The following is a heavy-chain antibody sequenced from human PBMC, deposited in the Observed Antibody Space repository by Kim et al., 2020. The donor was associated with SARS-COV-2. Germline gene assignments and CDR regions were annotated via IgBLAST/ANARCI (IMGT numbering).Heavy chain of an antibody. D-gene: IGHD3-22*01. CDR3: ARLDSSGDYYYYGMDV. Sequence: VKGQVTISRDNAKNSLYLQMNSLRAEDTAVYYCARLDSSGDYYYYGMDVWGQGTTVTVSS. J-gene: IGHJ6*02. V-gene: IGHV3-11*01.